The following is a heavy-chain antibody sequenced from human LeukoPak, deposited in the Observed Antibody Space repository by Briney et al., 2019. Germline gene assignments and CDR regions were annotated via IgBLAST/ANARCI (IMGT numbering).Heavy chain of an antibody. D-gene: IGHD5-24*01. J-gene: IGHJ4*02. Sequence: GGSLRLSCAASGFTVNNNHMSWVRPAPGKGLEWGSVIYSGGTAYYADSVKGRFTISRDNSNNTLYLQMNSLRVGDTAVYYCARELDGYNVGGNAFDYWGQGTLVTVSS. V-gene: IGHV3-53*05. CDR2: IYSGGTA. CDR1: GFTVNNNH. CDR3: ARELDGYNVGGNAFDY.